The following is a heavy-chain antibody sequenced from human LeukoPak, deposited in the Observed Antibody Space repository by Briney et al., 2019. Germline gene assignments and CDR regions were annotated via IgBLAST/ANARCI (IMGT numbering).Heavy chain of an antibody. V-gene: IGHV3-74*01. CDR2: INPGGSSI. Sequence: VGSLRLSCAASGFTFSGDWTHWVRQVPGEGLVWVARINPGGSSITYANSVKGRFTLSRDHAKNTLYLQMDSLRAEDTGVYYCARSNQADDYWGQGTLVTVSS. D-gene: IGHD1-14*01. J-gene: IGHJ4*02. CDR3: ARSNQADDY. CDR1: GFTFSGDW.